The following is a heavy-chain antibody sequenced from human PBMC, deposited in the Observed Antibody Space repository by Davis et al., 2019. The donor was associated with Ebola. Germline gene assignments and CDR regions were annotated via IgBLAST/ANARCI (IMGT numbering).Heavy chain of an antibody. Sequence: MPSETLSLTCAVYGGSFSGYYWSWIRQPPGKGLEWIGEINHSGSTNYNPSRKSRVTISVDTSKNQFSLKLSSVTAADTAVYYCNGVVIIRGSWFDPWGQGTLVTVSS. J-gene: IGHJ5*02. CDR1: GGSFSGYY. CDR2: INHSGST. V-gene: IGHV4-34*01. D-gene: IGHD3-3*01. CDR3: NGVVIIRGSWFDP.